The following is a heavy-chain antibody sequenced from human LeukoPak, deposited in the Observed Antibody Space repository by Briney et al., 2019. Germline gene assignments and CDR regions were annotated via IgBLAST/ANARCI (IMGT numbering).Heavy chain of an antibody. Sequence: GGSLRLSCAASGFTFSSYAMSWVRQAPGKGLEWVSGISGSGGSTHYADSVKDRFTISRDNSKNTLYLQMNSLRAEDTAVYSCAKETVVVVAATPDAFDIWGQGTMVTVSS. CDR1: GFTFSSYA. V-gene: IGHV3-23*01. CDR3: AKETVVVVAATPDAFDI. D-gene: IGHD2-15*01. J-gene: IGHJ3*02. CDR2: ISGSGGST.